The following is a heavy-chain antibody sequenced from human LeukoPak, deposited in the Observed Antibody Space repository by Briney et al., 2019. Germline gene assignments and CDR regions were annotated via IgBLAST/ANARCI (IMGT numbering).Heavy chain of an antibody. J-gene: IGHJ4*02. CDR2: ITSNGAST. V-gene: IGHV3-64*02. Sequence: GGSLRLSCAVSGFTLTSYAMYWVRQAPGKGLEYVSAITSNGASTYYADSVKGRFTMSRDNSKNTLYLQMNSLRAEDTAVYYCAKDRATYYYDSSGYDYWGQGTLVTVSS. CDR1: GFTLTSYA. D-gene: IGHD3-22*01. CDR3: AKDRATYYYDSSGYDY.